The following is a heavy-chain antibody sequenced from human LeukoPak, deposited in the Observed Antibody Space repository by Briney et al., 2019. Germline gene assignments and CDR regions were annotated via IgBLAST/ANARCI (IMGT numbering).Heavy chain of an antibody. Sequence: GESLKISCKGSGYSFTSYWIGWVRQMPGKGLEWMGIIYPGDSDTRYSPSFQGQVTISADKSISTAYLQWSSLKASDTAMYYCARTGYSSSLLLYYSDYRGQRNLGTVSS. CDR1: GYSFTSYW. V-gene: IGHV5-51*01. CDR2: IYPGDSDT. CDR3: ARTGYSSSLLLYYSDY. D-gene: IGHD6-13*01. J-gene: IGHJ4*02.